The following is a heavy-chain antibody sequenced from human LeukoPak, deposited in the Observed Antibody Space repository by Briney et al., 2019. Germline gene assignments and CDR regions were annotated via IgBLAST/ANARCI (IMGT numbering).Heavy chain of an antibody. CDR1: GGSFSAYY. D-gene: IGHD1-1*01. V-gene: IGHV4-34*01. J-gene: IGHJ4*02. CDR3: ARHARKRLTSNWDY. CDR2: INHSGTT. Sequence: PSETLSLTCGVYGGSFSAYYWSWIRQSPGMGLDWIAEINHSGTTNYNPSFKSRVTISLDTSKNQFSLKMRSVTAADTAVYYCARHARKRLTSNWDYWGQGSLVAVSS.